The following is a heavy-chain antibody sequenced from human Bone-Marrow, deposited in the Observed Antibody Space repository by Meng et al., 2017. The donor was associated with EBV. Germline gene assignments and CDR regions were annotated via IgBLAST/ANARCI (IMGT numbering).Heavy chain of an antibody. V-gene: IGHV4-30-2*01. CDR2: IYHSGST. Sequence: HLRESGSGLVSPSQTLSLTCAVSGGSISSGGYSWSWIRQPPGKGLEWIGYIYHSGSTYYNPSLKSRVTISVDRSKNQFSLKLSSVTAADTAVYYCASSDCSSTSCYPRYWGQGTLVTVSS. J-gene: IGHJ4*02. CDR1: GGSISSGGYS. D-gene: IGHD2-2*01. CDR3: ASSDCSSTSCYPRY.